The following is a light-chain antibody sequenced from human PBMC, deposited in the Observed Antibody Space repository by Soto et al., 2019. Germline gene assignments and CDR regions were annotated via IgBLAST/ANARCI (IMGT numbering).Light chain of an antibody. V-gene: IGLV2-23*02. J-gene: IGLJ3*02. CDR3: CSYAGNNALV. CDR2: EVS. CDR1: SSNVGSYNF. Sequence: QSVLTQPASVSGSRGQSITISCTGTSSNVGSYNFVSWYRQYPGKAPELIIYEVSQRPSTFFNRFSGSKSGNTASLTISGLQSDDEADYYCCSYAGNNALVLGGGTKLTVL.